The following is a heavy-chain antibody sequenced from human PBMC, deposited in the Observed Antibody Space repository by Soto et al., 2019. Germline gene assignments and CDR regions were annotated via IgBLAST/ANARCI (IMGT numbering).Heavy chain of an antibody. CDR1: GFTFSSYG. V-gene: IGHV3-30*18. Sequence: QVQLVESGGGVVQPGRSLRLSCAASGFTFSSYGMHWVCQAPGKGLEWVAVISYDGSNKYYADSVKGRFTISRDNSKNTLYLQMNSRRAEDTAVYYCAKGRTVTTFPSRYFYYWGQATLVTVSS. CDR2: ISYDGSNK. CDR3: AKGRTVTTFPSRYFYY. J-gene: IGHJ4*02. D-gene: IGHD4-17*01.